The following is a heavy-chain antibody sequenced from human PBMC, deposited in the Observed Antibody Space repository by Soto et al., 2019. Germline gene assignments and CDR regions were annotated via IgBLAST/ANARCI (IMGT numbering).Heavy chain of an antibody. J-gene: IGHJ5*01. V-gene: IGHV4-31*03. CDR1: GGSVNSGGYY. D-gene: IGHD3-16*01. CDR3: ARYVAWGKFDS. Sequence: QVQLQESGPGLVKPSQTLSLTCTVSGGSVNSGGYYWSWVRQHPGKGLECIGHSYFSGSTSYTPSLLSRISISLDTSKNQFSLKVTSVAAADTAVYYCARYVAWGKFDSWGQGTLVAVTS. CDR2: SYFSGST.